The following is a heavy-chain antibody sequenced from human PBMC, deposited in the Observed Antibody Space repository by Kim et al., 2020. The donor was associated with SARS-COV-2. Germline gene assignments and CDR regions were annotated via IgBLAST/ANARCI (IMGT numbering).Heavy chain of an antibody. CDR3: ARERGYRFDP. J-gene: IGHJ5*02. V-gene: IGHV4-39*07. D-gene: IGHD1-1*01. Sequence: YSNPSLKSGGTISGDTAKTPFSLKLSSVAAADTAVYYCARERGYRFDPWGQGTLVTVSS.